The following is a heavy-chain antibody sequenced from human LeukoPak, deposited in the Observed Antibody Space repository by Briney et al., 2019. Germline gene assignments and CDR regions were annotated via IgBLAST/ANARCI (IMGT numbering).Heavy chain of an antibody. CDR1: GGSISSYY. J-gene: IGHJ6*03. Sequence: SETLSLTCTVSGGSISSYYWSWIRQPPGKGLEWIGYIYYSGSTNYNPSLKSRVTISVDTSKNQFSLKLSSVTAADTAVYYCARAYYDFWSGDVGIYYYYYMDVWGKGTTVTVSS. V-gene: IGHV4-59*01. CDR3: ARAYYDFWSGDVGIYYYYYMDV. D-gene: IGHD3-3*01. CDR2: IYYSGST.